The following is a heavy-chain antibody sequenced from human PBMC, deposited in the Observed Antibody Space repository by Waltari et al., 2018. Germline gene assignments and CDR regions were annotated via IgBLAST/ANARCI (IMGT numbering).Heavy chain of an antibody. CDR2: ISYDGSNK. V-gene: IGHV3-30-3*01. J-gene: IGHJ2*01. CDR1: GFTFSSYA. D-gene: IGHD2-2*01. Sequence: QVQLVESGGGVVQPGRSLGLSCAASGFTFSSYAMHWFRQAQGKGLEWVAVISYDGSNKYYADSVKGRFTISRDNSKNTLYLQMNSLRAEDTAVYYCARDVYCSSTSCYSGGGYFDLWGRGTLVTVSS. CDR3: ARDVYCSSTSCYSGGGYFDL.